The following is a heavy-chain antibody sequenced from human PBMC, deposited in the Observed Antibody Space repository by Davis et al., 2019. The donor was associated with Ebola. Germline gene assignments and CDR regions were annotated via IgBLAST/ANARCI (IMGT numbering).Heavy chain of an antibody. Sequence: GESLKISCAASGFTFSSYSMNWVRQAPGKGLEWVSSISSSSSYIYYADSVKGRFTISRDNSKNTLYLQMNSLRAEDTAVYYCAKSFNQPNPYYFDYWGQGTLVTVSS. CDR2: ISSSSSYI. J-gene: IGHJ4*02. D-gene: IGHD2-2*01. V-gene: IGHV3-21*04. CDR1: GFTFSSYS. CDR3: AKSFNQPNPYYFDY.